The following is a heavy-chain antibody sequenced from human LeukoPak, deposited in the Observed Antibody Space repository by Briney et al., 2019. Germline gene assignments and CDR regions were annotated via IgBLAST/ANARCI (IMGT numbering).Heavy chain of an antibody. CDR3: AITAAGWSVWFDP. V-gene: IGHV4-34*01. CDR2: INHSGST. CDR1: GGSFSGYY. D-gene: IGHD6-13*01. Sequence: SETLSLTCAVDGGSFSGYYWSWIRQPPGKGLEWIGEINHSGSTNYNPSLKSRVTISVDTSKNQFSLKLSSVTAADTAVYYCAITAAGWSVWFDPWGQGTLVTVSS. J-gene: IGHJ5*02.